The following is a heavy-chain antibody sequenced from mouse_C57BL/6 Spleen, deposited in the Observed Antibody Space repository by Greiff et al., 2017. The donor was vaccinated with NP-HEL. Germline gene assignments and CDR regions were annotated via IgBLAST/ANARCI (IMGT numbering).Heavy chain of an antibody. CDR1: GYTFTDYE. J-gene: IGHJ3*01. CDR2: IDPETGGT. Sequence: QVQLQQSGAELVRPGASVTLSCKASGYTFTDYEMHWVKQTPVHGLEWIGAIDPETGGTAYNQKFKGKAILTADKSSSTAYMELRSRTSEDSAVYYCTEGTGTQGWFAYWGQGTLVTVSA. V-gene: IGHV1-15*01. CDR3: TEGTGTQGWFAY. D-gene: IGHD4-1*01.